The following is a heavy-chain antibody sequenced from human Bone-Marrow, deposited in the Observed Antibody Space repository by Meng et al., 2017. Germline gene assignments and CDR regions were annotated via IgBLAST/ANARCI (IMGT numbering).Heavy chain of an antibody. CDR2: IMPILGTA. Sequence: QAVQYGAGGKTPGSSVTVSCKASGGTFSSYGISWVRQAPGQGLEWMGGIMPILGTANYAQKSQGRVTITADKSTSTAYLSLSILRAADTAVYYCARDPENIVGATRFDYWGQGTLVTVSS. V-gene: IGHV1-69*06. J-gene: IGHJ4*02. CDR1: GGTFSSYG. D-gene: IGHD1-26*01. CDR3: ARDPENIVGATRFDY.